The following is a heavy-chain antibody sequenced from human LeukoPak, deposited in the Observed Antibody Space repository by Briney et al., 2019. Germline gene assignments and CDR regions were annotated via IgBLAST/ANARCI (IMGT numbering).Heavy chain of an antibody. V-gene: IGHV4-4*02. J-gene: IGHJ4*02. D-gene: IGHD3-22*01. CDR2: IFPSGST. CDR3: ATYYDTGGYKFNY. Sequence: SSETLSLTCTVSGGSISNNNWWSWVRRPPGQGPEWIGEIFPSGSTNYNPSLRSRLTISIDKSKNQFSLKLTSVTAADTAVYYCATYYDTGGYKFNYWGQGTLVTVSS. CDR1: GGSISNNNW.